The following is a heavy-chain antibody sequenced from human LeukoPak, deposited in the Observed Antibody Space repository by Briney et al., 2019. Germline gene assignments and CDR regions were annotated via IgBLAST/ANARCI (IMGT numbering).Heavy chain of an antibody. CDR1: GGSISSTNYY. V-gene: IGHV4-39*07. J-gene: IGHJ4*02. D-gene: IGHD1-1*01. CDR3: ARRYNWNDRWD. Sequence: PSETLSLTCTVSGGSISSTNYYWGWIRQPPGKGLEWIESIYYSGSTYYNPSLKSRLTISLDTSKNQFSLRLSSVTTADTAFYYCARRYNWNDRWDWGQGTLVTVSP. CDR2: IYYSGST.